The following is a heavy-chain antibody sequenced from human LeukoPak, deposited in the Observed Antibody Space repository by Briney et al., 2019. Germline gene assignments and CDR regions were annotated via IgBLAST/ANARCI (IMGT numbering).Heavy chain of an antibody. CDR3: AKDLRQREYRNIDY. CDR1: GFTFNSYA. CDR2: ISGSGAST. D-gene: IGHD4-11*01. Sequence: GGSLRLSCAASGFTFNSYAMGWVRQAPGKGLEWVSAISGSGASTYYADSVKGRFTISRDNSKNTLFLQMNSLRAEDTAIYYCAKDLRQREYRNIDYWGQGTLVTVSS. V-gene: IGHV3-23*01. J-gene: IGHJ4*02.